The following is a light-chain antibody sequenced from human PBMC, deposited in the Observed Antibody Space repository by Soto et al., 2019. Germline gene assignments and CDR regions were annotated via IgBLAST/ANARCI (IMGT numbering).Light chain of an antibody. J-gene: IGLJ1*01. V-gene: IGLV2-14*01. CDR3: SSYTRGATDV. Sequence: QSALTQPASVSGSPGQSITISCTGTSSDIGGYNFVSWDQPHPGKAPKLMIYDVSNRPSGVSYRFSGFKSGNTASLTISGLQPEDEADYYCSSYTRGATDVFGTGTKLTVL. CDR1: SSDIGGYNF. CDR2: DVS.